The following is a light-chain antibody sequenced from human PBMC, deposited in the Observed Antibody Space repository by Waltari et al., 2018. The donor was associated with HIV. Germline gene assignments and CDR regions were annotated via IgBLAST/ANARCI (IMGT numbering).Light chain of an antibody. J-gene: IGLJ1*01. Sequence: VLTQPPSVSVAPGKTARITCGGNNIGSKSVHWYQQKPGQTPVLVIYYDSDRPSGIPERFSGSNSGNTATLTISRVEAGDEADYYCQVWDSSSDHPYVFGTGTKVTVL. CDR3: QVWDSSSDHPYV. V-gene: IGLV3-21*04. CDR1: NIGSKS. CDR2: YDS.